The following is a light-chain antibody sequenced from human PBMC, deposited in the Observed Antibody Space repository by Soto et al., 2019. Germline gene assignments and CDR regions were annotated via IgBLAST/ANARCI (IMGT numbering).Light chain of an antibody. CDR2: DIS. Sequence: DIKMTQSASSLSASVGDRVTITCQASQVIRNYLNWYRQKLVKAPELLIYDISTLEIGVPSRFGGSGSGTYFTFTITGLQPEDIGTYFCQQYEELPYTFGQGTKLEI. CDR1: QVIRNY. J-gene: IGKJ2*01. CDR3: QQYEELPYT. V-gene: IGKV1-33*01.